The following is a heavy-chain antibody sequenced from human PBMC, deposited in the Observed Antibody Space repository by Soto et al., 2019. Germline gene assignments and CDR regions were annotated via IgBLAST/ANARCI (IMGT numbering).Heavy chain of an antibody. J-gene: IGHJ1*01. CDR2: ISYDGSNK. Sequence: QVQLVESGGGVVQPGRSLRLSCAASGFTFSSYGMHWVRQAPGKGLEWVAIISYDGSNKYYADSVKGRFTISRDNSKNPLYLQMNTLRAEDTAVYYCAKGQFTVVTPGCFQHWGQGTLVTVSS. V-gene: IGHV3-30*18. D-gene: IGHD2-21*02. CDR1: GFTFSSYG. CDR3: AKGQFTVVTPGCFQH.